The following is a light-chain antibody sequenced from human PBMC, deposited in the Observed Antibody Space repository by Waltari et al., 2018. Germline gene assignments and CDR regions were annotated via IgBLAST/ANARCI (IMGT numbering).Light chain of an antibody. CDR2: AAS. CDR3: LQDYNFPYT. Sequence: AIQMTQSPPSLSASVGDRVTIACRASQDIRNDLGWYQQKPGKAPKLLIYAASSLQTGVPSRFSGSGYGTDFTLTISSLQPEDFATYYCLQDYNFPYTFGQGTKVEIK. V-gene: IGKV1-6*01. CDR1: QDIRND. J-gene: IGKJ2*01.